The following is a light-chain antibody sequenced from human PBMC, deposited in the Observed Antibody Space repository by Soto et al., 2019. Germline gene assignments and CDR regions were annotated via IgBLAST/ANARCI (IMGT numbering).Light chain of an antibody. V-gene: IGKV1-27*01. J-gene: IGKJ1*01. CDR1: QGISNY. Sequence: DLPMTQSPSSLSASVGDRVTITCRASQGISNYLAWYQQKPGEVPKLLIYAASTLQSGVPSRFSGSGSGTDFSLTISSLQTEDVATYYCQKYNSAPWTFGQGTKVEIK. CDR2: AAS. CDR3: QKYNSAPWT.